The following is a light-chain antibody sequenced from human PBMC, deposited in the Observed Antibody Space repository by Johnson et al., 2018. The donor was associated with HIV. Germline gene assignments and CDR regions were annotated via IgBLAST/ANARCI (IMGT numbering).Light chain of an antibody. V-gene: IGLV1-51*01. Sequence: QSVLTQPPSVSAAPGQKVTISCSGSSSNIGNNYVSWYQQFLGTAPKLLIYDNNKRPSGIPDRFSGSKSGTSATLGITGLQTGDEADYYCGTWDSSLSGVFGTGTKVTVL. CDR1: SSNIGNNY. J-gene: IGLJ1*01. CDR2: DNN. CDR3: GTWDSSLSGV.